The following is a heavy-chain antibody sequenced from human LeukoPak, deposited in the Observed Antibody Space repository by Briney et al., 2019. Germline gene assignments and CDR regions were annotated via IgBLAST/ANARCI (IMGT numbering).Heavy chain of an antibody. CDR1: GFTFSSYS. CDR3: ERDPSEYEWQRGWYRDF. V-gene: IGHV3-21*04. J-gene: IGHJ4*02. CDR2: ISSSSSYI. Sequence: KPGGSLRLSCAASGFTFSSYSMNWVRQAPGKGLECVSSISSSSSYIYYADSVKGRFTISRDNSNSRLTLHMNNLRVEDTAVYYCERDPSEYEWQRGWYRDFWGQGSQVTVSS. D-gene: IGHD6-19*01.